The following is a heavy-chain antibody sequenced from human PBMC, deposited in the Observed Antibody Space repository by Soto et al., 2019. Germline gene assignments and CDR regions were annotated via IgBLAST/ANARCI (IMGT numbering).Heavy chain of an antibody. Sequence: SVKVSCKASGYTFTSYAMHWVRQAPGQRLEWMGWSNAGNGNTKYSQEFQGRVTITRDTSASTAYMELSSLRSEDMAVYYCAKDKVHQMTTVAYWGQGTLVTVSS. CDR3: AKDKVHQMTTVAY. V-gene: IGHV1-3*02. D-gene: IGHD4-17*01. CDR1: GYTFTSYA. J-gene: IGHJ4*02. CDR2: SNAGNGNT.